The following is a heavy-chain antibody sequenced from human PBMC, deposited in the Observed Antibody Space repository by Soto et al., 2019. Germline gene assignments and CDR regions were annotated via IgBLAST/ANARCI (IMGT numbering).Heavy chain of an antibody. Sequence: EVQLVESGGGLVQPGGSLRLSCAASGFSFSTYSMNWFRQAPGKGLEGVSYISSRSYTIYYVDSVKGRFTISRDNAKNSLYLQMNSLRDEDTAVYYCARGGSSSDNGMDVWGQGTTVTVSS. D-gene: IGHD6-6*01. CDR3: ARGGSSSDNGMDV. CDR1: GFSFSTYS. V-gene: IGHV3-48*02. J-gene: IGHJ6*02. CDR2: ISSRSYTI.